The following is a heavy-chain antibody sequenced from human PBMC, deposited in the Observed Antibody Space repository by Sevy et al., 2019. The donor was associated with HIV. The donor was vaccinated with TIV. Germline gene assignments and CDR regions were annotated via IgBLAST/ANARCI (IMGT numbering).Heavy chain of an antibody. J-gene: IGHJ6*02. Sequence: GGSLRLSCVASGFTVSSNYMSWVRQAPGKGLEWVSVIYSGGSTYYADSVKGRFTISRDNSKNTLYLQMNSLRAEDTAVYYCARRSGYYYYGMDVWGQGTTVTVSS. D-gene: IGHD3-3*01. CDR3: ARRSGYYYYGMDV. V-gene: IGHV3-53*01. CDR2: IYSGGST. CDR1: GFTVSSNY.